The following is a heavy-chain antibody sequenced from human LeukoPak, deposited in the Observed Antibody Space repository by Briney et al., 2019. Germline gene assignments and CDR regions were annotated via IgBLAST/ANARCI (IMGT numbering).Heavy chain of an antibody. CDR3: ARGRGPYGWFDP. V-gene: IGHV3-74*01. D-gene: IGHD3-10*01. CDR1: GFTSSSYW. Sequence: GGSLRLSCAASGFTSSSYWMHWVRQAPGKGLVWVSRINSDGSNRNYADSVKGRSTISRDNAKNTVYLQMNSLRAEDTAVYYCARGRGPYGWFDPWGQGTLVTVSS. J-gene: IGHJ5*02. CDR2: INSDGSNR.